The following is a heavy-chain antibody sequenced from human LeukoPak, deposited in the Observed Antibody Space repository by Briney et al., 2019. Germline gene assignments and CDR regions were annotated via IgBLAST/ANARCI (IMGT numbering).Heavy chain of an antibody. J-gene: IGHJ4*02. D-gene: IGHD5-12*01. CDR3: ARGDGYAQRD. CDR1: GFTFSSYA. CDR2: INRDGSST. V-gene: IGHV3-74*01. Sequence: PGGSLRLSCAASGFTFSSYAMSWVRQAPGKGLVWVSRINRDGSSTSYADSVKGRLTISRDNAKNTLYLQMNSLRVEDTAVYYCARGDGYAQRDWGQGTLVTVPS.